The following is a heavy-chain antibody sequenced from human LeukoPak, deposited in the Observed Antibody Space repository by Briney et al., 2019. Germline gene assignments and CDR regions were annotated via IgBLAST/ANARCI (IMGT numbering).Heavy chain of an antibody. CDR1: EFTFSSYG. Sequence: GGSLRLSCAASEFTFSSYGMHWVRQAPGKGLEWVAFIQYDGSYKDYGDSVKGRFTISRDNSKNTLYLQMDSLRAEDTAVYFCAKDVVGQQWPENYWGQGTLVTVSS. J-gene: IGHJ4*02. CDR3: AKDVVGQQWPENY. D-gene: IGHD6-19*01. V-gene: IGHV3-30*02. CDR2: IQYDGSYK.